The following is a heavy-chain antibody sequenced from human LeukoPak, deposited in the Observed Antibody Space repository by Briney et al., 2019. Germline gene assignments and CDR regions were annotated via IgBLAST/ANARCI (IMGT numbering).Heavy chain of an antibody. CDR1: GYTLTELS. CDR3: ATMYSSGWYPSDFRY. CDR2: FDPEDGET. D-gene: IGHD6-19*01. J-gene: IGHJ4*02. V-gene: IGHV1-24*01. Sequence: ASVKVSCKVSGYTLTELSMHWVRQAPGKGLEWMGGFDPEDGETIYAQKFQGRVTMTEDTSTDTAYMELSSLRSEDTAVYYCATMYSSGWYPSDFRYWGQGTLVTVSS.